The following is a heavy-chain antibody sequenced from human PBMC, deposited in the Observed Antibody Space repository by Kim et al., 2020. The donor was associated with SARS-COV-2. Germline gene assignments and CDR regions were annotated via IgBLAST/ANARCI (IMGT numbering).Heavy chain of an antibody. CDR3: ARHSADDYVDYYYYYAMDV. Sequence: PGKGLEWIGGIYYSGSTDYDPSLKSRVTISVDTSKNQFSLKMRSVTAADTAVYYCARHSADDYVDYYYYYAMDVWGQGTTVTVSS. J-gene: IGHJ6*02. D-gene: IGHD4-17*01. V-gene: IGHV4-39*01. CDR2: IYYSGST.